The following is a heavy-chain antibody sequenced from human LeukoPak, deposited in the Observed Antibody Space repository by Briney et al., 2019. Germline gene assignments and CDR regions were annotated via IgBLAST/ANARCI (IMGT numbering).Heavy chain of an antibody. D-gene: IGHD6-13*01. CDR3: ARESGIAAALDL. V-gene: IGHV3-74*01. CDR2: INSDGSST. Sequence: GGSLRLSCAASGFTFSSYWMHWVRQAPGKGLVWVSRINSDGSSTSYADSVKGRFTISRDNAKNTLYLQMNSLGAEDTAVYYCARESGIAAALDLWGQGTLVTVSS. CDR1: GFTFSSYW. J-gene: IGHJ5*02.